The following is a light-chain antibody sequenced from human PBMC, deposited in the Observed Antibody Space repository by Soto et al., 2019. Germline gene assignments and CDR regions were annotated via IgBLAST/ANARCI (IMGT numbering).Light chain of an antibody. J-gene: IGKJ5*01. CDR3: QQYDHYPIT. V-gene: IGKV1-5*03. CDR2: KAS. Sequence: DIQMTQSPATLSASIGDRVTITCQASQNINNWLAWYQQKPGKAPKLLIYKASSLESGVPSRFSGSGSGTEFTLTISSLQPDDLASYYCQQYDHYPITFGQGTRLEI. CDR1: QNINNW.